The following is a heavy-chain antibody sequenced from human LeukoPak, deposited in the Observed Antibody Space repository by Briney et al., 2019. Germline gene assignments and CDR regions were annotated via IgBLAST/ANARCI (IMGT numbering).Heavy chain of an antibody. CDR2: IIPILGIA. CDR3: ARGPRSSSGGYYFDY. Sequence: ASVKVSCKASGGTFSSYAISWVRQAPGQGLEWMGRIIPILGIANYAQKFQGRVTITADKSTSTAYMELSSLRSEDTAVYYCARGPRSSSGGYYFDYWGQGTLVTVSS. D-gene: IGHD6-19*01. J-gene: IGHJ4*02. V-gene: IGHV1-69*04. CDR1: GGTFSSYA.